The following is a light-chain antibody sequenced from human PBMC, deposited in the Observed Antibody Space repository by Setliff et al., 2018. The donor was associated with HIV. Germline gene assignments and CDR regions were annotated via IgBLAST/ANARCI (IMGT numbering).Light chain of an antibody. Sequence: QSALTQTPSVSGAPGQRITISCTGSSSSIGAGYDVHWYQHLPGTTPKLLIYGNNNRPPGVPDRFSGSKSDTSASLAITGLQAEDEADYYCQSYDSSLSSWVFGGGT. CDR2: GNN. CDR1: SSSIGAGYD. V-gene: IGLV1-40*01. CDR3: QSYDSSLSSWV. J-gene: IGLJ3*02.